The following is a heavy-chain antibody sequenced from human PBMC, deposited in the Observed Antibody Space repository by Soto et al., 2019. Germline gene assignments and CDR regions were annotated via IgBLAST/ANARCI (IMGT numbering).Heavy chain of an antibody. CDR2: INPNSGGT. D-gene: IGHD4-17*01. J-gene: IGHJ4*02. Sequence: ASVKVSCKASGYTFTGYYMHWVRQAPGQGLEWMGWINPNSGGTNYAQKFQGRVTITADESTSTAYMELSSLRSEDTAVYYCARGSAYGDPYYFDYWGQGTLVTVSS. CDR3: ARGSAYGDPYYFDY. CDR1: GYTFTGYY. V-gene: IGHV1-2*02.